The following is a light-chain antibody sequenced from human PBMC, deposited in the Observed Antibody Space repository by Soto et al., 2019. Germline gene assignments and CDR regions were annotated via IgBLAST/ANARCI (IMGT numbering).Light chain of an antibody. V-gene: IGKV3-20*01. Sequence: LTESRGTLSLSPGERATLSCRASQSVSNNYLAWYQQNPGQAPRLLIYGASNRATGIPDRFSGSGSGTDFTLTISRLEPEDFAVYYCQQYGSSGTFGQGTKVDIK. J-gene: IGKJ1*01. CDR3: QQYGSSGT. CDR2: GAS. CDR1: QSVSNNY.